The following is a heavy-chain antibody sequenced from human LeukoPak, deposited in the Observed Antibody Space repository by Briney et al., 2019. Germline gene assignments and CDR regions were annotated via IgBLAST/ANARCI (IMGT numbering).Heavy chain of an antibody. V-gene: IGHV3-74*01. CDR3: AKRGDGGAWFDY. Sequence: GGSLGLSCAVSGFTFNSYWMDWVRQAPGKGLVWVSRISSDGSNTAYADSVKGRFTISRDNAKNTLYLQMSSLRAEDTAVYYCAKRGDGGAWFDYWGQGALVIVSS. CDR1: GFTFNSYW. D-gene: IGHD5-24*01. J-gene: IGHJ5*01. CDR2: ISSDGSNT.